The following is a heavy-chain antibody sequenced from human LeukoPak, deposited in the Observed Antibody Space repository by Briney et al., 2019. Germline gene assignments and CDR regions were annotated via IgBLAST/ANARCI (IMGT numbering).Heavy chain of an antibody. J-gene: IGHJ4*02. CDR2: MNPNSTNT. Sequence: ASVKVSCKASGYTFTSYDINWVRQAPGQGLEWMGWMNPNSTNTGYAQKFQGRVTMTTDTSISTAYMELSSLRSEDTAVYYCARGRQWLMFYYFDYWGQGTLVTVSS. CDR3: ARGRQWLMFYYFDY. CDR1: GYTFTSYD. V-gene: IGHV1-8*01. D-gene: IGHD6-19*01.